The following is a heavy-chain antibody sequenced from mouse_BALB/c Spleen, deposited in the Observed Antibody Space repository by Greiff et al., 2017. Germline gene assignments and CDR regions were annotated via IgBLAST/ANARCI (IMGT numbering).Heavy chain of an antibody. CDR2: INPYNDGT. V-gene: IGHV1-14*01. CDR3: AREEIRAWFAY. CDR1: GYTFTSYV. J-gene: IGHJ3*01. Sequence: VQLQQSGPELVKPGASVKMSCKASGYTFTSYVMHWVKQKPGQGLEWIGYINPYNDGTKYNEKFKGKATLTSDKSSSTAYMELSSLTSEDSAVYYCAREEIRAWFAYWGQGTLVTVSA.